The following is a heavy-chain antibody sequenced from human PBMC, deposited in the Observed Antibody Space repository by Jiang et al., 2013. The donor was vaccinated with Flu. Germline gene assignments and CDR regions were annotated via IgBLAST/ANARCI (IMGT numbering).Heavy chain of an antibody. CDR2: IKQDGSDK. V-gene: IGHV3-7*01. Sequence: QLVESGGGLVQPGGSLRLSCATSGFTFSGYWMTWVRQAPGKGLEWVANIKQDGSDKNHVDSVKGRFTISRDNARNSLYLQMNSLRVEDTAVYYCARDEGWKLGYWGQGTLVTVSS. J-gene: IGHJ4*02. CDR3: ARDEGWKLGY. CDR1: GFTFSGYW. D-gene: IGHD1-1*01.